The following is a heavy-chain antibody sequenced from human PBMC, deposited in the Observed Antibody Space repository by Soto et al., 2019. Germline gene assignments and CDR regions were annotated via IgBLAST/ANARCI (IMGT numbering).Heavy chain of an antibody. J-gene: IGHJ4*02. D-gene: IGHD1-1*01. CDR2: MNPNSGNT. V-gene: IGHV1-8*01. Sequence: QVQLVQSGAEVKKPGASVKVSCKASGYSFTSYDFTWVRQAPGQGLEWMGCMNPNSGNTGYAQKFQGRVTMTRSTSIRTAYMELSSLRSEDTAVYYCVRFSFDWNNAPFDLWGQGTLVTVSS. CDR3: VRFSFDWNNAPFDL. CDR1: GYSFTSYD.